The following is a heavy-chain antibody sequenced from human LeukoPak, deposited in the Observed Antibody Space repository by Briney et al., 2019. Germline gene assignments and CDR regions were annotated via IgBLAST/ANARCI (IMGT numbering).Heavy chain of an antibody. J-gene: IGHJ4*02. Sequence: PGRSLRLSCAASGFTFSSYGMHWVRQAPGKGLEWVAVIWYDGGNKYYADSVKGRFTISRDNSKNTLYLQMSSLRTEDTAVYYCVRIFCSGGSCFYRDYWGQGTLVTVSS. CDR3: VRIFCSGGSCFYRDY. CDR1: GFTFSSYG. CDR2: IWYDGGNK. V-gene: IGHV3-33*01. D-gene: IGHD2-15*01.